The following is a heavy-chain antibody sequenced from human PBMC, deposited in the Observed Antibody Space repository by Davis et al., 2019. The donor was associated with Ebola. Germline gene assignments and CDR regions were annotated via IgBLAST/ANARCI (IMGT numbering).Heavy chain of an antibody. Sequence: SETLSLTCAVYGESFSGFYGSWIRQPPGKGLEWMGEINQSGSTSYNASLKSRVTISVETPKTQFSLTLTSVTAADTAVYYCAMRRKGSGTLYGMDVWGQGTTVIVSS. CDR3: AMRRKGSGTLYGMDV. J-gene: IGHJ6*02. CDR2: INQSGST. CDR1: GESFSGFY. V-gene: IGHV4-34*01. D-gene: IGHD3-10*01.